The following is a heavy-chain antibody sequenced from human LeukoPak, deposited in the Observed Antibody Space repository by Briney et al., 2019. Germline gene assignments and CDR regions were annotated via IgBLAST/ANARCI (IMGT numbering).Heavy chain of an antibody. CDR2: ISNSGTAI. CDR1: GFTFSSYE. V-gene: IGHV3-48*03. D-gene: IGHD3-16*01. CDR3: ASSDYVWGKPFYFDY. Sequence: GGSLRLSCAASGFTFSSYEMNWVRQAPGKGLEWVSYISNSGTAIYYADSVKGRFTISRDNAKNSLYLQMNSLRAEDTAVYYCASSDYVWGKPFYFDYWGQGTLVTVSS. J-gene: IGHJ4*02.